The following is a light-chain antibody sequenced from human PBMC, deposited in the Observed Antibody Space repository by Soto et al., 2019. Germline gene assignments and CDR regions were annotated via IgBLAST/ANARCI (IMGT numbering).Light chain of an antibody. CDR2: EDR. CDR1: GGNIVSNY. J-gene: IGLJ2*01. Sequence: NFMLTQPHSVSESPGKTVTVSCTASGGNIVSNYVQWYQQRPGSAPTTVIYEDRRRPSGVPDRFSGSIDSSSNSASLTISGLKTQDEADYYCQSFDTSNLDVVFGGGTKVTVL. V-gene: IGLV6-57*02. CDR3: QSFDTSNLDVV.